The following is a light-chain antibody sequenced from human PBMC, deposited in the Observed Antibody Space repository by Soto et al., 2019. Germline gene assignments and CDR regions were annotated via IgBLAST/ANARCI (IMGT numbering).Light chain of an antibody. CDR1: QSVSGY. Sequence: EIVLTQSPATLSLSPGVRATLSCRASQSVSGYLAWYQQKPGQAPRLLIYDASNRATGIPARFSGSGSGTDFTLTISSLEPEDFAVYYCQQCSKWPPKFGQGTKVEIK. V-gene: IGKV3-11*01. J-gene: IGKJ1*01. CDR3: QQCSKWPPK. CDR2: DAS.